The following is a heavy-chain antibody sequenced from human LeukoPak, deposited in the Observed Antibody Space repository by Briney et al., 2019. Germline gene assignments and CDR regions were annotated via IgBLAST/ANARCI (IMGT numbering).Heavy chain of an antibody. CDR1: GGSFSDHY. CDR3: AKTPTALVRGGYYFDN. J-gene: IGHJ4*02. D-gene: IGHD6-6*01. CDR2: INHSGST. V-gene: IGHV4-34*01. Sequence: SETLSPTCAVYGGSFSDHYWSWIRQPPGKGLEWIGDINHSGSTDYNPSLKSRVTMSVDTSKNQFSLKLSSVTAADTAVYYCAKTPTALVRGGYYFDNWGQGTLVTVSS.